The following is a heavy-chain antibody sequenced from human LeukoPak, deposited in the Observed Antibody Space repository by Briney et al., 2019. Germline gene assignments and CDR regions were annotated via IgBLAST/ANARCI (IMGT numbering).Heavy chain of an antibody. J-gene: IGHJ4*02. CDR2: ISYDGSNK. CDR1: GFTLSSYA. D-gene: IGHD3-10*01. V-gene: IGHV3-30*04. Sequence: GGSLRLSCAASGFTLSSYAMHWVRQAPGKGLEWVAVISYDGSNKYYADSVKGRFTISRDNSKNTLYLQMNSLRAEDTAVYYCAREAVDYYGSGSYDYWGQGTLVTVSS. CDR3: AREAVDYYGSGSYDY.